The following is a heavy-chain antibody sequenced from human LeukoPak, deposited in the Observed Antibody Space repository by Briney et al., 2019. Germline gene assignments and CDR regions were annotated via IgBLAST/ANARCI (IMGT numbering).Heavy chain of an antibody. V-gene: IGHV3-30*02. CDR3: SKESNYDSSGYFN. J-gene: IGHJ4*02. D-gene: IGHD3-22*01. Sequence: GGSLRLSCAASGFVFSSYGIHWVRQAPGKGLEWVAFTRFDGSTTYYAESVKGRFTVSRDNSKFTAYLQVNSLRAEDTAVYYCSKESNYDSSGYFNWGQGTLVTVSS. CDR2: TRFDGSTT. CDR1: GFVFSSYG.